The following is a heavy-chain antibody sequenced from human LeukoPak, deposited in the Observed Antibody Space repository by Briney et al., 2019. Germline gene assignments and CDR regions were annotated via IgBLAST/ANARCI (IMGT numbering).Heavy chain of an antibody. J-gene: IGHJ4*02. D-gene: IGHD3-10*01. CDR2: ISYDGSNK. Sequence: GRSLRLSCAASGFTFRNYGMHWVRQAPGKGLEWVSIISYDGSNKHYADSVKGRFTISRDNSQSTLYLQMNSLRTEDTAIYFCATLRYGSGSYYADYWGQGTQVTVSS. CDR1: GFTFRNYG. V-gene: IGHV3-30*03. CDR3: ATLRYGSGSYYADY.